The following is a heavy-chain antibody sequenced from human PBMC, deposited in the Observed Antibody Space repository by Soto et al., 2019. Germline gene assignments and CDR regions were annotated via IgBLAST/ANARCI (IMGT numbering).Heavy chain of an antibody. CDR3: TRAVVLMVYASGYMDV. CDR2: IRSKAYGGTT. J-gene: IGHJ6*03. D-gene: IGHD2-8*01. CDR1: GFTFGDYA. Sequence: GGSLRLSCTASGFTFGDYAMSWFRQAPGKGLEWVGFIRSKAYGGTTEYAASVKGRFTISRDDSKSIAYLQMNSLKTEDTALYYCTRAVVLMVYASGYMDVWGKGTTVTVSS. V-gene: IGHV3-49*03.